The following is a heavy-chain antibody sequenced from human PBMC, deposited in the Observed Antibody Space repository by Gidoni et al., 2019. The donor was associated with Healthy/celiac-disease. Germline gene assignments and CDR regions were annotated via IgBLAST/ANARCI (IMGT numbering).Heavy chain of an antibody. CDR2: IYSGGST. Sequence: EVQLVESGGGLIQPGGSLRLSCAASGFTVSSNYMSWVRQAPGKGLEWVSVIYSGGSTYYADSVKGRFTISRDNSKNTLYLQMNSLRAEDTAVYYCARGAVTYYYDSSGYYYFDYWGQGTLVTVSS. J-gene: IGHJ4*02. D-gene: IGHD3-22*01. CDR1: GFTVSSNY. CDR3: ARGAVTYYYDSSGYYYFDY. V-gene: IGHV3-53*01.